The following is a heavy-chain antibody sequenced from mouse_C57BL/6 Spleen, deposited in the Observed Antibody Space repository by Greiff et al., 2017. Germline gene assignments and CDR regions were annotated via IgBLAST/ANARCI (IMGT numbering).Heavy chain of an antibody. Sequence: VQLQQSGPELVKPGDSVKISCKASGYAFSSSWMNWVKQRPGKGLEWIGRIYPGDGDTNYNGKFKGKATLTADKSSSTAYMQLSSLTSEDSAVYCCASGDGREYYYAMDYWGQGTSGTVAS. CDR1: GYAFSSSW. CDR3: ASGDGREYYYAMDY. V-gene: IGHV1-82*01. D-gene: IGHD3-3*01. CDR2: IYPGDGDT. J-gene: IGHJ4*01.